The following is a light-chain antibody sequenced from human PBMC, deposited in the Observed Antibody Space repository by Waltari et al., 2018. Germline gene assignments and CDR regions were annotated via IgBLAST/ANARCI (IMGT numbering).Light chain of an antibody. CDR2: KAS. J-gene: IGKJ4*01. CDR1: RDVKNN. CDR3: QEYDSLPIT. Sequence: SRASRDVKNNLAWLNHNRGKAPKVLIHKASSGERGVPSRFSGSGFETGFILSRSSLQPDYFATYYCQEYDSLPITFGGGTKVEIK. V-gene: IGKV1-5*03.